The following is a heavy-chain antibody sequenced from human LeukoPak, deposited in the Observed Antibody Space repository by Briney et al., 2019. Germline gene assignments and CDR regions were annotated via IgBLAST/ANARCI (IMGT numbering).Heavy chain of an antibody. Sequence: ASVKVSCKASRYTFTSYYMHWVRQAPGQGLEWMGIINPSGGSTSYAQKFQGRVTMTRDTSTSTVYMELSSLRSEDTAVYYCAGATHYYDSSGWARGIMDVWGKGTTVTISS. V-gene: IGHV1-46*01. J-gene: IGHJ6*03. CDR1: RYTFTSYY. CDR3: AGATHYYDSSGWARGIMDV. D-gene: IGHD3-22*01. CDR2: INPSGGST.